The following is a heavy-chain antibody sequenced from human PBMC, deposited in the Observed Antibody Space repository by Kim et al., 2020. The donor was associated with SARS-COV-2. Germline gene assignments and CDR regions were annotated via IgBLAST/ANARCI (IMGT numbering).Heavy chain of an antibody. V-gene: IGHV4-39*01. J-gene: IGHJ2*01. D-gene: IGHD3-16*01. CDR2: IYYSGST. CDR1: GGSISSSSYY. Sequence: SETLSLTCTVSGGSISSSSYYWGWIRQPPGKGLEWIGSIYYSGSTYYNPSLKSRVTISVDTSKNQFSLKLSSVTAADTAVYYCARWGGGGWYFDLWGRGTLVTVSS. CDR3: ARWGGGGWYFDL.